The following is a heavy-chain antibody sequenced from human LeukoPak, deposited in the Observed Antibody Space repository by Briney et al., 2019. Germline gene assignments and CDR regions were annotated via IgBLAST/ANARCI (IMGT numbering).Heavy chain of an antibody. CDR1: GGTFSSYA. D-gene: IGHD2-2*01. V-gene: IGHV1-69*05. J-gene: IGHJ5*02. CDR2: IIPIFGTA. CDR3: ARDQYQDCSSTSCYRGWFDP. Sequence: ASVKVSCKASGGTFSSYAISWVRQAPGQGLEWMGGIIPIFGTANYAQKFRGRVTITTDESTSTAYMELSSLRSEDTAVYYCARDQYQDCSSTSCYRGWFDPWGQGTLVTVSS.